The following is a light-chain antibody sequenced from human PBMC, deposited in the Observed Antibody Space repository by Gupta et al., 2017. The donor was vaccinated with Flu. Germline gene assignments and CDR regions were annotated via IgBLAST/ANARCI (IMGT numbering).Light chain of an antibody. Sequence: DVQMTQSPSSLPASVGDTVTLTCRASQNIGNYLNWYQHRPGKAPRLLISGASDLQSGAPSRFSGSGSGTDFTLTIYALQSEDVATYYCQQSDILPLTFGQGTEV. J-gene: IGKJ2*01. CDR3: QQSDILPLT. CDR2: GAS. CDR1: QNIGNY. V-gene: IGKV1-39*01.